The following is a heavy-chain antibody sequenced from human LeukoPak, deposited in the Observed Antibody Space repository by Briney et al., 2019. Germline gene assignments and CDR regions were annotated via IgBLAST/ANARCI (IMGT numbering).Heavy chain of an antibody. CDR1: GYSFTSYW. V-gene: IGHV5-51*01. D-gene: IGHD4-17*01. J-gene: IGHJ5*02. CDR3: ARHWDYGDDNNWFDP. CDR2: IYPGDSDT. Sequence: GESLKISCKGSGYSFTSYWIGWVRQMPGKGLEWMGIIYPGDSDTRYSPSFQGQVTISADKSISTAYLQWSSLKASDTAMYYCARHWDYGDDNNWFDPWGQGTLVTVSP.